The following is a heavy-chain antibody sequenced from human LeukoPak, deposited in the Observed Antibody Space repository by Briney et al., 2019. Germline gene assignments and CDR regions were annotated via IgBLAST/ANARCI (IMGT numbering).Heavy chain of an antibody. CDR1: GGTFSSYA. D-gene: IGHD6-19*01. J-gene: IGHJ3*02. CDR2: IIPIFGTA. CDR3: ATPRIAVAGDAFDI. V-gene: IGHV1-69*13. Sequence: GASVKVSCKASGGTFSSYAISWVRQAPGQGLEWMGGIIPIFGTANYAQKFQGRVTITADESTSTAYMELSSLRSEDTAVYYCATPRIAVAGDAFDIWGQGTMVTVSS.